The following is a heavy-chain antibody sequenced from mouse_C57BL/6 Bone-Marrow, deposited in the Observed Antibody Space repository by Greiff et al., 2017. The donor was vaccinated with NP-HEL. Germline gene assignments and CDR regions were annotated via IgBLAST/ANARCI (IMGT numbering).Heavy chain of an antibody. D-gene: IGHD3-2*02. CDR3: ARETAQARD. Sequence: EVQLVESGGGLVKPGGSLKLSCAASGFTFSSYAMSWVRQTPEQRLEWVATISAGGSYTYYPDNVKGRFTISRDNAKNNLYLQMSHLKSEDTAMYYCARETAQARDWGQGTLVTVSA. V-gene: IGHV5-4*01. CDR2: ISAGGSYT. J-gene: IGHJ3*01. CDR1: GFTFSSYA.